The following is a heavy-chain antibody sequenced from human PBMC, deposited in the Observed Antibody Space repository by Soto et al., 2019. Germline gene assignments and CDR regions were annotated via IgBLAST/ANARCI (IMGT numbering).Heavy chain of an antibody. D-gene: IGHD3-3*01. CDR2: ISGSGGST. CDR3: AKFLGYDVWCGYTFGK. Sequence: GGPLRLSYAASEFAFRRYAATRFRPAPGKGLEWVSAISGSGGSTYYADSVQRRFTISRHNSENPVYLRMSGLRADDTAVYYSAKFLGYDVWCGYTFGKWGQG. CDR1: EFAFRRYA. J-gene: IGHJ1*01. V-gene: IGHV3-23*01.